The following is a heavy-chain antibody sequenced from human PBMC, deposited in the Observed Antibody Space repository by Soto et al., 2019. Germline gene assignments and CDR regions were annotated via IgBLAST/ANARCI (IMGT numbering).Heavy chain of an antibody. J-gene: IGHJ4*02. CDR2: ISFDGSNK. CDR3: ARAVPWIHLWFKAMDY. V-gene: IGHV3-30*14. CDR1: GFTLSNYA. Sequence: GGSLILSCAPSGFTLSNYAMHWVRQVPGKGLEWVAAISFDGSNKYTADSLEGRFTISRDNSGDTLFLQMNSLRVEDTAVYYCARAVPWIHLWFKAMDYWGQGTLVTVSS. D-gene: IGHD5-18*01.